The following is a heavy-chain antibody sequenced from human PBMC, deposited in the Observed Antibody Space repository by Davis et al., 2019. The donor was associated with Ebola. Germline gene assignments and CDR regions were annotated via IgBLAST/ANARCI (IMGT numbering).Heavy chain of an antibody. CDR2: ISGSGGST. CDR3: AKDPNYDFWSGYYHYYYYYGMDV. J-gene: IGHJ6*02. D-gene: IGHD3-3*01. Sequence: PGGSLRLSCAASGFTFSSYAMSWVRQAPGKGLEWVSAISGSGGSTYYADSVKGRFTISRDNSENTLYLQMNSLRAEDTAVYYCAKDPNYDFWSGYYHYYYYYGMDVWGQGTTVTVSS. CDR1: GFTFSSYA. V-gene: IGHV3-23*01.